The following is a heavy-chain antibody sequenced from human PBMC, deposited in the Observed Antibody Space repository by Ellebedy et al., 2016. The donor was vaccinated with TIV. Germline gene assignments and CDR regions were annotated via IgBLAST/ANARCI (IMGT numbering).Heavy chain of an antibody. Sequence: GESLKISCAASGFTFSSYAMSWVRQAPGKGLEWVSAISGSGGSTYYADSVNGRFTISRDNSKNTLYLQMNSLRAEDTAVYYCAKDKITDYYGSGGYDYWGQGTLVTVSS. J-gene: IGHJ4*02. CDR1: GFTFSSYA. CDR3: AKDKITDYYGSGGYDY. CDR2: ISGSGGST. D-gene: IGHD3-10*01. V-gene: IGHV3-23*01.